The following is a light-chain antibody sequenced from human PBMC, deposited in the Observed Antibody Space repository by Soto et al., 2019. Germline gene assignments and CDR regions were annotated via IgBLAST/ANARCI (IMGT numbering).Light chain of an antibody. V-gene: IGLV2-8*01. J-gene: IGLJ2*01. CDR3: SSYAGSINNVV. Sequence: QSALTQPPSASGSPGQSVTISCSGTSSGVGGNNYVSWYQQYPGNAPKLIIYEISQPPSGVPDRFSGSKSATSASLTVSGLQSEDEADYYCSSYAGSINNVVFGGGTKVTVL. CDR1: SSGVGGNNY. CDR2: EIS.